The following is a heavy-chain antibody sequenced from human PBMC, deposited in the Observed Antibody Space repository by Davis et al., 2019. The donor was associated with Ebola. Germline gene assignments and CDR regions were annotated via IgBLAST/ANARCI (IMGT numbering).Heavy chain of an antibody. Sequence: MPSETLSLTCAVSGGSISSGGHSWSWIPQPPGKGLEWIGYIYHSGSTYYNPSLKSRVTISVDRSKNQFSLKLSSVTAADTAVYYCARGSDPVVTAIPGWFDPWGQGTLVTVSS. J-gene: IGHJ5*02. D-gene: IGHD2-21*02. CDR2: IYHSGST. CDR1: GGSISSGGHS. CDR3: ARGSDPVVTAIPGWFDP. V-gene: IGHV4-30-2*01.